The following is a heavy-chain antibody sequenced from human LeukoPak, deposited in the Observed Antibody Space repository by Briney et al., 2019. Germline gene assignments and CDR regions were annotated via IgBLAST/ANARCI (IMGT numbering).Heavy chain of an antibody. CDR2: INPSGGST. CDR3: ARDLQADDYGDKQSDY. J-gene: IGHJ4*02. CDR1: GYTFTSYY. V-gene: IGHV1-46*01. D-gene: IGHD4-17*01. Sequence: ASVKVSCKASGYTFTSYYMHWVRQAPGQGLEWMGMINPSGGSTSYAQKFQGRVTMTRDTSTSTVYMELSSLRSEDTAVYYCARDLQADDYGDKQSDYWGQGTLVTVSS.